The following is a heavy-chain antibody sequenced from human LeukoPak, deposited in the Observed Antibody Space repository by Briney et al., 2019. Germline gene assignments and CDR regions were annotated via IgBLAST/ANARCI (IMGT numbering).Heavy chain of an antibody. V-gene: IGHV4-34*01. J-gene: IGHJ4*02. D-gene: IGHD3-22*01. CDR2: INHSRST. Sequence: SETLSLTCAVYGGSFSGYYWSWIRQPPGKGLEWIGEINHSRSTNYNPSLKSRVTISVDTSKNQFSLKLSSVTAADTAVYYCASPMYYYDSSGYYASCWGQGTLVTVSS. CDR3: ASPMYYYDSSGYYASC. CDR1: GGSFSGYY.